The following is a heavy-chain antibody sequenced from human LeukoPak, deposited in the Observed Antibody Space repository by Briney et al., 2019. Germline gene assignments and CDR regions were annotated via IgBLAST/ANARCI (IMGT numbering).Heavy chain of an antibody. D-gene: IGHD6-6*01. CDR3: ARAGGWGYSSSSGYYFDY. V-gene: IGHV3-7*01. CDR1: GFTFSTYW. J-gene: IGHJ4*02. CDR2: IEEYGSEI. Sequence: GGSLRLSCAASGFTFSTYWMGWVRQAPGKGLEWVANIEEYGSEIYYVDSVKGRFTISRDNTKTSLCLQMNSLRAEDTAVYYCARAGGWGYSSSSGYYFDYWGQGTLVTVSS.